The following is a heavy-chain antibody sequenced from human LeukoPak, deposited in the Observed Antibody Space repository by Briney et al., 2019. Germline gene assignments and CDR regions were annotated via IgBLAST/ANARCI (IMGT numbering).Heavy chain of an antibody. D-gene: IGHD3-3*01. Sequence: PGGSLRLSCAASGFTFSSNSMNWVRQAPGKWLEWVSYITSSSSTTYYADSVKGRFTISRDNAKNSLYLQMNSLRAEDTAVYYCAKDGPLWSGPNSFDPWGQGTLVTVSS. CDR3: AKDGPLWSGPNSFDP. V-gene: IGHV3-48*01. J-gene: IGHJ5*02. CDR2: ITSSSSTT. CDR1: GFTFSSNS.